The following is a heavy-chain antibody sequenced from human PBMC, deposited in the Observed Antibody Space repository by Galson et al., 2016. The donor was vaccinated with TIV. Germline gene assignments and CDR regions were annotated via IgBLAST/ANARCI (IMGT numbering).Heavy chain of an antibody. D-gene: IGHD2-15*01. J-gene: IGHJ4*02. CDR3: AREMTYCSGRSRSLFGY. CDR1: GYTFTDYY. V-gene: IGHV1-2*02. CDR2: INTNGGGT. Sequence: SVKVSCKASGYTFTDYYIHWVRQAPGQGLEWMGSINTNGGGTNYAQKFQGRVTMTRDTSVSTAYMELRTLRSDDTALYYCAREMTYCSGRSRSLFGYWGQGTLVTVSS.